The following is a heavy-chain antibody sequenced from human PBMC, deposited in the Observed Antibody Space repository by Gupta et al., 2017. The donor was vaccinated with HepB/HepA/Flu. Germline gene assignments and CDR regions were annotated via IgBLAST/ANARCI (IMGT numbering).Heavy chain of an antibody. CDR1: GFTFSDYW. V-gene: IGHV3-7*01. J-gene: IGHJ6*02. Sequence: EVQLVESGGGLVQPGGSLRLSCAAFGFTFSDYWMNWVRQTPGKGLEWVATIKQDGSETYYVDSVKGRFTISRDNAKNSMYVQMNSLRVDDTAVYYCARGTNTIPGMDVWGQGTTVTVSS. CDR2: IKQDGSET. D-gene: IGHD3-3*01. CDR3: ARGTNTIPGMDV.